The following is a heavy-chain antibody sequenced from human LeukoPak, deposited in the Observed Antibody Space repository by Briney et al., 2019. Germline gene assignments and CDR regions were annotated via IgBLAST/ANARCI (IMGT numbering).Heavy chain of an antibody. V-gene: IGHV4-34*01. CDR1: GGSFSGYY. CDR2: INHSGST. J-gene: IGHJ6*03. D-gene: IGHD2-2*03. Sequence: PSETLSLTCAVYGGSFSGYYWSWIRQPPGKGLEWIGEINHSGSTNYNPSLKSRVTISVDTSKNQFSLKLSSVTAADTAVYYCARGVPGYCSSTSCYLGSNYYYYCYMDVWGKGPRSPSP. CDR3: ARGVPGYCSSTSCYLGSNYYYYCYMDV.